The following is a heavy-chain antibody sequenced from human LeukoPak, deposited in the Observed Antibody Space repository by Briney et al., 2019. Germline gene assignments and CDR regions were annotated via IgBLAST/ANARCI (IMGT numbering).Heavy chain of an antibody. Sequence: GGSLRLSCAASGFPFSDYSMNWVRQGPGKGLEWISYVGIDSGNTYYADSVKGRFTISADKAKNSLVLQMNSLRVEDTAVYYCARDYKYAFDNWGQGTLVTVSS. V-gene: IGHV3-48*01. CDR3: ARDYKYAFDN. D-gene: IGHD5-24*01. CDR1: GFPFSDYS. CDR2: VGIDSGNT. J-gene: IGHJ4*02.